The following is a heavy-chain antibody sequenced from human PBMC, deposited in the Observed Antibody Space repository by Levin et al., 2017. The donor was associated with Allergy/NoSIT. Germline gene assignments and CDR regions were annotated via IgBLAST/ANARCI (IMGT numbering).Heavy chain of an antibody. CDR2: IYTSGRT. J-gene: IGHJ6*03. Sequence: SETLSLTCTVSGGSISSGSYDWSWIRQPAGKGLEWLGRIYTSGRTNYNPSLKSRVTISIDTTKNQFSLKLSSVTAADTAVYYCARGGFYMDVWGKGTTVTVSS. D-gene: IGHD3-10*01. CDR1: GGSISSGSYD. CDR3: ARGGFYMDV. V-gene: IGHV4-61*02.